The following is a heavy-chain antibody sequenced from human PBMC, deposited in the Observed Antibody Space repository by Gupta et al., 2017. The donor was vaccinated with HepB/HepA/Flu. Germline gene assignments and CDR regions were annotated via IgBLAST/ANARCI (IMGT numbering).Heavy chain of an antibody. CDR2: MWYDGSKK. CDR3: ARGSGSSSLDY. J-gene: IGHJ4*02. Sequence: QVQLVESGGGVVQPGRSLRLSFAASGFTFNTHGMHWVRQAPGKGLEWVAVMWYDGSKKYYGDSVKGRFTISRDNSKNTLYLEMNSLRAEDTALYYCARGSGSSSLDYWGQGTLVTVSS. CDR1: GFTFNTHG. V-gene: IGHV3-33*01. D-gene: IGHD6-6*01.